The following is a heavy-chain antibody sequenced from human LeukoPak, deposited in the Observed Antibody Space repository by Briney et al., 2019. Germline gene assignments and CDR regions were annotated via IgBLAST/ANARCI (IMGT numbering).Heavy chain of an antibody. CDR1: GFSLSSYW. CDR3: ARDLYSGSYGGVSY. D-gene: IGHD1-26*01. J-gene: IGHJ4*02. CDR2: IKQDGSDT. V-gene: IGHV3-7*01. Sequence: GGSLRLSCAVSGFSLSSYWMSWVRQAPGKGLEWVANIKQDGSDTYYVDPVKGRFTVSRDNAKNSLYLQMNSLRAEDTAVYYCARDLYSGSYGGVSYWGQGTLVTVSS.